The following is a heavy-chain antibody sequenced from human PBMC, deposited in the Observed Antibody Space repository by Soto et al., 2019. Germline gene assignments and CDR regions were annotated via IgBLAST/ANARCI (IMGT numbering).Heavy chain of an antibody. V-gene: IGHV3-30*18. CDR3: AKDSDQLLFDYYYGMDV. J-gene: IGHJ6*02. CDR1: GFTFSKFG. CDR2: VSYDGSFK. D-gene: IGHD2-2*01. Sequence: GGSLRLSCEASGFTFSKFGIHWVRQAPGKGLEWVAVVSYDGSFKYYADSVRGRFTISRDNSKNTLYLQMNSLRPEDTALYYCAKDSDQLLFDYYYGMDVWGQGTTVTVSS.